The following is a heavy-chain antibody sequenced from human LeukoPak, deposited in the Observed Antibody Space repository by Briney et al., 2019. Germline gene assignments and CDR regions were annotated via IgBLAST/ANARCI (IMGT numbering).Heavy chain of an antibody. V-gene: IGHV5-51*01. CDR3: ATPYPREYCSSSACYFNY. CDR1: GYSFASYW. J-gene: IGHJ4*02. CDR2: IYPGDSDT. Sequence: GESLKISCKGSGYSFASYWLAWVRQMPGKGLEWMGIIYPGDSDTRYSPSFQGQVTISADKSIRAASLEWSSLKASDTAMYYCATPYPREYCSSSACYFNYWGQGTLVTVSS. D-gene: IGHD2/OR15-2a*01.